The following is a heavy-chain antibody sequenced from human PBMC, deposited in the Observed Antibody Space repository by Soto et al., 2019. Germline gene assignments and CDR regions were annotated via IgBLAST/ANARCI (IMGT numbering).Heavy chain of an antibody. CDR3: ARESAAAGDAFDI. V-gene: IGHV3-11*05. CDR2: ISSSSSYT. CDR1: GFTFSDYY. Sequence: QVQLVESGGGLVKPGGSLRLSCAASGFTFSDYYMSWIRQAPGKGLEWVSYISSSSSYTNYADSVKGRFTISRDNAKNSLYLQMNSLRAEDTAVYYCARESAAAGDAFDIWGQGTMVTVSS. D-gene: IGHD6-13*01. J-gene: IGHJ3*02.